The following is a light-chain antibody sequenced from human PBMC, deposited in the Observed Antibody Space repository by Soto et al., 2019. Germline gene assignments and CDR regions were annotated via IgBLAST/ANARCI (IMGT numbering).Light chain of an antibody. Sequence: QSVLTQPPSASGTPGQRVTIACSGSSSNIGNNPTNWYQQFPGSTPRLLIHYKYQRPSGVPDRFSGSQSAASASLAINGLQSDDEADYYCAGWDDSLNGVVFGGGTKLTVL. J-gene: IGLJ2*01. V-gene: IGLV1-44*01. CDR3: AGWDDSLNGVV. CDR1: SSNIGNNP. CDR2: YKY.